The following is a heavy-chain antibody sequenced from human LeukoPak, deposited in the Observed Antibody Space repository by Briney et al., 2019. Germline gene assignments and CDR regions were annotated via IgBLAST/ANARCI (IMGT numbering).Heavy chain of an antibody. CDR3: ARDLGEGYYDSSGDSLFDY. CDR2: ISYDGSNK. J-gene: IGHJ4*02. V-gene: IGHV3-30-3*01. Sequence: GEPLRLSCAASGFTFSSYAMHWVRQAPGKGLEWVAVISYDGSNKYYADSVKGRFTISRDNSKNTLYLQMNSLRAEDTAVYYCARDLGEGYYDSSGDSLFDYWGQGTLVTVSS. CDR1: GFTFSSYA. D-gene: IGHD3-22*01.